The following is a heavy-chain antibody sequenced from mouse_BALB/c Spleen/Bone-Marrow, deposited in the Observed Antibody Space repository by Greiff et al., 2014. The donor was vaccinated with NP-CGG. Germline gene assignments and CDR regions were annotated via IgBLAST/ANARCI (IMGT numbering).Heavy chain of an antibody. J-gene: IGHJ3*01. D-gene: IGHD2-1*01. CDR1: GYTFTDYS. CDR3: AREGGNFTWFAY. Sequence: QVQLQQSGAELVRPGVSVKISCKGSGYTFTDYSMHWVKQSHAQSLEWIGVISTYYGDASYNQKFKGKATMTVDKSSSTAYMELARLTSEDAAVYYCAREGGNFTWFAYWGQGTLVTVSA. V-gene: IGHV1S137*01. CDR2: ISTYYGDA.